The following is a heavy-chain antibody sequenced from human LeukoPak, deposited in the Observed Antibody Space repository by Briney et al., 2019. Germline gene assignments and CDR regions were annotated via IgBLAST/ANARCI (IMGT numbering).Heavy chain of an antibody. CDR2: IYYSGST. Sequence: SETLSLTCTVSGGSISSSSYYWGWIRQPPGKGLEWIGSIYYSGSTYYNPSLKSRVTISVDTSKNQFSLKLSSVTAADTAVYYCARTSPYSSSWEYYYYGMDVWGQGTTVTVSS. D-gene: IGHD6-13*01. CDR1: GGSISSSSYY. J-gene: IGHJ6*02. CDR3: ARTSPYSSSWEYYYYGMDV. V-gene: IGHV4-39*01.